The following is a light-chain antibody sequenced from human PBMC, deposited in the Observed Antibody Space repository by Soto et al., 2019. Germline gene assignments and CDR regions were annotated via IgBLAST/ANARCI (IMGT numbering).Light chain of an antibody. CDR1: SSDVGGYNF. CDR3: SSYTLRNTLVL. J-gene: IGLJ3*02. Sequence: QSALTQPASVSGSPGQSITISCTGTSSDVGGYNFVSWYQQHPGKAPRLIIYEVSSRPSRVSYRFSGSKSGNTASLTISGLQAEDEADYYCSSYTLRNTLVLFGGGTKRTVL. CDR2: EVS. V-gene: IGLV2-14*01.